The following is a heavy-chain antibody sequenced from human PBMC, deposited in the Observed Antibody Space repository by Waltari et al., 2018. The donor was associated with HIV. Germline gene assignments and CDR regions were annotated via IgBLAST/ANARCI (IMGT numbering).Heavy chain of an antibody. CDR3: ARIYVSGAFDI. CDR1: GFTFSNYA. D-gene: IGHD3-10*01. V-gene: IGHV3-23*01. CDR2: IAASYPNT. Sequence: EAQLLESGGGLVQPGGSLRVSCVGSGFTFSNYAMIWVRQAPGRGLEWVSAIAASYPNTSYSDSVRGRFTVSKDNSENSLHLQMNSLRAEDAALYYCARIYVSGAFDIWGQGTVVTVSS. J-gene: IGHJ3*02.